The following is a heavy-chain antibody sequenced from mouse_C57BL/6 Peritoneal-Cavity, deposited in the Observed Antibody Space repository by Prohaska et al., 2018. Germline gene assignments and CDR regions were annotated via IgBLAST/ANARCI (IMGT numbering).Heavy chain of an antibody. V-gene: IGHV12-3*01. CDR1: GYY. CDR2: ITHSGET. D-gene: IGHD2-12*01. Sequence: GYYWIWIRQSPGNLLEWMGYITHSGETFYNPSPQSPISSTRETSKNQFFLQLNSVTTVDTAMYYCAGETDSYYYFYVWGTETTVTVST. CDR3: AGETDSYYYFYV. J-gene: IGHJ1*03.